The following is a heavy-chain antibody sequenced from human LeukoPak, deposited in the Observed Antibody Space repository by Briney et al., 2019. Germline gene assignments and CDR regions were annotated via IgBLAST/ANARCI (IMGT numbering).Heavy chain of an antibody. CDR3: ARKNYYDSSVAFDI. J-gene: IGHJ3*02. CDR2: ISSSGSTI. CDR1: GFTFSDYY. D-gene: IGHD3-22*01. Sequence: GGSLRLSCAASGFTFSDYYMSWIRQAPGKGLGWVSYISSSGSTIYYADSVKGRFTISRDNAKNSLYLQMNSLRAEDTAVYYCARKNYYDSSVAFDIWGQGTMVTVSS. V-gene: IGHV3-11*04.